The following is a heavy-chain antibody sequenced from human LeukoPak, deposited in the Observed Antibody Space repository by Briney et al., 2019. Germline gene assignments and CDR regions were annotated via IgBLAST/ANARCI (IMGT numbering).Heavy chain of an antibody. CDR1: GGSISSYY. D-gene: IGHD2-2*01. Sequence: PSETLSLTCTVSGGSISSYYWSWIRQPAGKGLEWIGRIYTSGSTNYNPSLKSRVTMSVDTSKNQFSLKLSSVTAADTAVYYCARAVVPAATSYYYYGMDVWGQGTTVTVSS. V-gene: IGHV4-4*07. J-gene: IGHJ6*02. CDR3: ARAVVPAATSYYYYGMDV. CDR2: IYTSGST.